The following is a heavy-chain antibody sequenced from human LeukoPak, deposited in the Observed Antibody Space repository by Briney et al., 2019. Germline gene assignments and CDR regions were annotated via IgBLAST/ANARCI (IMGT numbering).Heavy chain of an antibody. CDR1: GGSIGNYY. CDR3: ARDNRIEGSSSSWDY. J-gene: IGHJ4*02. V-gene: IGHV4-4*07. Sequence: SETLSLTCTVSGGSIGNYYWSWIRQPAGKGLEWIGRIYTSGSTNYNPSLKSRVTMSVDTSKNQFSLKLSSATAADTAVYYCARDNRIEGSSSSWDYWGQGTLVTVSS. D-gene: IGHD6-6*01. CDR2: IYTSGST.